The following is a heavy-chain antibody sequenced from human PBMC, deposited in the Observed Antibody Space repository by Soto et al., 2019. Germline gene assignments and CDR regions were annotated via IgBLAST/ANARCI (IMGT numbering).Heavy chain of an antibody. CDR3: RNYCRTTSCYDWFDT. CDR2: LYYTGTT. D-gene: IGHD2-2*01. Sequence: SETLSLTCTVSGGSIGSSSYYFGWIRQPPGKGLEWIGSLYYTGTTYYNSSLKSRVTISVDKSKNQFSLRLSSVTAADTAVHHCRNYCRTTSCYDWFDTWGQGTLATVSS. CDR1: GGSIGSSSYY. J-gene: IGHJ5*02. V-gene: IGHV4-39*01.